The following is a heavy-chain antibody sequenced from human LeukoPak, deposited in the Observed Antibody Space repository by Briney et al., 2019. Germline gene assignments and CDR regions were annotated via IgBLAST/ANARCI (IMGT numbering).Heavy chain of an antibody. CDR2: ISYEGSTS. CDR3: AKEGFGNYYSAYFDY. V-gene: IGHV3-30*18. CDR1: GFTFSSYS. D-gene: IGHD1-26*01. J-gene: IGHJ4*02. Sequence: PGGSLRLSCAASGFTFSSYSMNWVRQAPGKGLEWVAVISYEGSTSYYADSVKGRFTISRDNSKNTLYLQMNGLRAEDTAVYYCAKEGFGNYYSAYFDYWGQGTLVTVSS.